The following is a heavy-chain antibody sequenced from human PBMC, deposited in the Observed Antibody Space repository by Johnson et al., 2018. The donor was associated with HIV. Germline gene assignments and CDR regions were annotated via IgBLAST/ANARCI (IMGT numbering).Heavy chain of an antibody. CDR2: IRWNSGSI. V-gene: IGHV3-20*04. CDR3: TTDRYAFDI. D-gene: IGHD1-1*01. J-gene: IGHJ3*02. Sequence: MQLVESGGGVVRPGGSLRLSCAASGFTFDDYGMSWVRQAPGKGLEWVSGIRWNSGSIGYADFVKGRFTISRDNAKKSLYLQMNSLKTEDTAVYYCTTDRYAFDIWGQGTLVTVSS. CDR1: GFTFDDYG.